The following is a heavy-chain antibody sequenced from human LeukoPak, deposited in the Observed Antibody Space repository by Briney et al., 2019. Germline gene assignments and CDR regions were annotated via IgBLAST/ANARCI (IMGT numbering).Heavy chain of an antibody. CDR1: GLTFSSYA. J-gene: IGHJ6*03. Sequence: PGGSLRLSCSASGLTFSSYAMNWVRQAPGKGLEWVSSITTGSTYMYYADSVRGRFTISRDNAKNSLYLQMSSLRADDTAVYYYYYMDVWGKGTMVTVSS. CDR2: ITTGSTYM. CDR3: YYMDV. V-gene: IGHV3-21*01.